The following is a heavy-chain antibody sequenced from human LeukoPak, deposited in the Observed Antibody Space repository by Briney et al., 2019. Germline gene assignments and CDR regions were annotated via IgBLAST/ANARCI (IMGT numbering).Heavy chain of an antibody. D-gene: IGHD3-3*01. V-gene: IGHV1-2*04. CDR2: INPNSGGT. CDR1: GYTFTGYY. Sequence: ASVKVSCKASGYTFTGYYMHWVRQAPGQGLEWMGWINPNSGGTNYAQKFQGWVTMTRDTSISTAYMELSRLRSDDTAVYYCARRSLSHPGYGMDVWGQGTTVTVSS. CDR3: ARRSLSHPGYGMDV. J-gene: IGHJ6*02.